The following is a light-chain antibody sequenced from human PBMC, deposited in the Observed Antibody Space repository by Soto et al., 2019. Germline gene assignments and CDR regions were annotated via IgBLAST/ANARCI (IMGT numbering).Light chain of an antibody. J-gene: IGKJ5*01. V-gene: IGKV3-20*01. CDR2: GAS. Sequence: IVLTQSPDTLSFSPGERATLSCRASQSVGTRLAWYQHKTGQAPSLLMSGASSRATGIPDRFSGSGSETDFTLTISRLKPEDFALYYCQHYQVGQPIAFGRGTRLEMK. CDR1: QSVGTRL. CDR3: QHYQVGQPIA.